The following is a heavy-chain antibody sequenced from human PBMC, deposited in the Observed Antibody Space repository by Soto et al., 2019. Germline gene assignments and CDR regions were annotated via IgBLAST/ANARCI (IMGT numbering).Heavy chain of an antibody. V-gene: IGHV3-48*04. J-gene: IGHJ4*02. D-gene: IGHD3-9*01. CDR3: ARDKDWAFDY. CDR2: IFASSTTI. Sequence: PGESLKISCVASGFTFSSYSMVWVRQAPGKGLEWVSYIFASSTTIYYADSVKGRFTVSRDNAKNSLFLLINSLRAEDTAVYYCARDKDWAFDYWGQGTLVTVSS. CDR1: GFTFSSYS.